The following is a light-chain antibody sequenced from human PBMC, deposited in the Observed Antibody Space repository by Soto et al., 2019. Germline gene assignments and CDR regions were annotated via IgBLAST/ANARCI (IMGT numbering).Light chain of an antibody. V-gene: IGKV1-27*01. CDR2: SAS. Sequence: DIQMTQSPSSLSASLGDRVTITCLPSRGIGNALAWYQQTPGTVPKLLIHSASTLQSGVTSRFSGSGSGTDFTPTISRLQPEAVASYYCQKYDSAPPFGPGTKVDI. CDR1: RGIGNA. J-gene: IGKJ1*01. CDR3: QKYDSAPP.